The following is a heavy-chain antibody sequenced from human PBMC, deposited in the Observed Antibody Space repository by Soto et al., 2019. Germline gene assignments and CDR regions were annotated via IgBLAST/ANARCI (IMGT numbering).Heavy chain of an antibody. Sequence: SETLSLTCTVSGGSISSSYWGWIRQPPGKGLEWIGSIYYSGSTYYNPSLKSRVTISVDTSKNQFSLKLSSVTAADTAVYYCARHTPAISISDHWGQGTLVTVSS. CDR2: IYYSGST. CDR1: GGSISSSY. CDR3: ARHTPAISISDH. D-gene: IGHD2-15*01. J-gene: IGHJ4*02. V-gene: IGHV4-39*01.